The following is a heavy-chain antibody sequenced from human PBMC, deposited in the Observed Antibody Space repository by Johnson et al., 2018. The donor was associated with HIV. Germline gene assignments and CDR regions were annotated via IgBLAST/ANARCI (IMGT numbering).Heavy chain of an antibody. CDR2: ISGSGGST. D-gene: IGHD3-9*01. Sequence: EKLVESGGGLVQPGGSLRLSCAASGFTFSSYGMSWVRQAPGKGLEWVSTISGSGGSTYYADSVKGQFTISRDNSKNTLYLQMKSLRVEDTAVYYCAKDRSIYDIIYAFDIWGQGTMVTVSS. V-gene: IGHV3-23*04. CDR1: GFTFSSYG. J-gene: IGHJ3*02. CDR3: AKDRSIYDIIYAFDI.